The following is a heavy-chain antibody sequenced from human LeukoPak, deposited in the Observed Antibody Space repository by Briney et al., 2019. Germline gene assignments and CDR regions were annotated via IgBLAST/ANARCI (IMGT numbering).Heavy chain of an antibody. Sequence: SETLSLTCTVSGDSISSTNYYWGWIRQPPGKGLEWIGSIYYSGSTFNNPSLKSRVTISVDTSKNQFSLKVSSVTAADTAVYYCAREGRWELLMGYYYMDVWGKGTTVTVSS. D-gene: IGHD1-26*01. CDR2: IYYSGST. J-gene: IGHJ6*03. CDR3: AREGRWELLMGYYYMDV. CDR1: GDSISSTNYY. V-gene: IGHV4-39*07.